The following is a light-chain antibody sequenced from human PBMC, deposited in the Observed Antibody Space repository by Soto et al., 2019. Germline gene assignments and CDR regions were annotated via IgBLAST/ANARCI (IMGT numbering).Light chain of an antibody. V-gene: IGKV1-5*03. CDR2: EAS. J-gene: IGKJ1*01. CDR1: QSIRRW. Sequence: DIQMTQSPSTLSASVGDRVTITCRASQSIRRWLAWYQQKPEKAPKLLIYEASILHSGVPSRFSGSGSGTEFTLPISSLQSDDFAPYYCQQYNTYPWTFGQGTKVEIK. CDR3: QQYNTYPWT.